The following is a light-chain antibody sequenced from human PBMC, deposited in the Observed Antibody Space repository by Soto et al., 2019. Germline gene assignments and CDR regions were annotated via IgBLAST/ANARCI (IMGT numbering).Light chain of an antibody. J-gene: IGLJ3*02. Sequence: QSALTQPASVSGSPGQSITISCTGTSSDVGSYNLVSWYQQHPGTAPKLMIYEGSKRPSGVSKRFSGSKSGNTASLTISGHQEEDEDYYYCCSYAGSSTWVFGGGTKLTVL. CDR1: SSDVGSYNL. CDR2: EGS. CDR3: CSYAGSSTWV. V-gene: IGLV2-23*01.